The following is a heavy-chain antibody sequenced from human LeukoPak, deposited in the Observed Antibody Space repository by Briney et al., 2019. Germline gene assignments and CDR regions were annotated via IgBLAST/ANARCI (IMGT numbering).Heavy chain of an antibody. Sequence: GASVKVSCKASGYTFTSYGISWVRQAPGQGLEWMGWISAYNGNTNYAQKLQGRVTMTTDTSTSTAYMELRSLRSDDTAVYYCARDPELRYFDWLPAKFDYWGQGTLVTVSS. D-gene: IGHD3-9*01. V-gene: IGHV1-18*01. J-gene: IGHJ4*02. CDR3: ARDPELRYFDWLPAKFDY. CDR1: GYTFTSYG. CDR2: ISAYNGNT.